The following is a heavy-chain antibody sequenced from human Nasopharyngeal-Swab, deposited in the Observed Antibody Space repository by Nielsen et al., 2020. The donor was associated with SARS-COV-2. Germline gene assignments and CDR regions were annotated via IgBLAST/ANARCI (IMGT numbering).Heavy chain of an antibody. CDR1: GYTFTSYG. CDR3: ARQATPGAFDI. J-gene: IGHJ3*02. V-gene: IGHV5-10-1*01. D-gene: IGHD5-12*01. CDR2: IDPSDSYT. Sequence: KVSCKASGYTFTSYGISWVRQMPGKGLEWMGRIDPSDSYTNYSPSFQGHVTISADKSISTAYLQWSSLKASDTAMYYCARQATPGAFDIWGQGTMVTVSS.